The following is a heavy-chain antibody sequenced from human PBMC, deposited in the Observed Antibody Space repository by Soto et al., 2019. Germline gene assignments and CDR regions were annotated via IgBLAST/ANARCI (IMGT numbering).Heavy chain of an antibody. CDR3: ATSRTFDY. J-gene: IGHJ4*02. D-gene: IGHD6-13*01. CDR2: IKQDGSEK. V-gene: IGHV3-7*01. Sequence: GGSLRLSCAASGFTFSSYWMSWVRQAPGKGLEWVANIKQDGSEKYYLDSVKGRFTISRDNANNSLYLQMNGLRAEDTAVYYCATSRTFDYWGQGTLVTVSS. CDR1: GFTFSSYW.